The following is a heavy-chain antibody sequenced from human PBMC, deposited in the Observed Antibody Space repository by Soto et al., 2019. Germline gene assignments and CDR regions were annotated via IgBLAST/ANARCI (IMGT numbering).Heavy chain of an antibody. J-gene: IGHJ6*02. CDR2: ISSSSSTI. D-gene: IGHD5-12*01. V-gene: IGHV3-48*02. Sequence: GGSLRLSCAASGFTFSSYSMNWVRQAPGKGLEWVSYISSSSSTIYYADSVKGRFTISRDNAKNSLYLQMNSLRDEDTAVYYCARPDSGPPTYGMDVWGQGTTVTVSS. CDR3: ARPDSGPPTYGMDV. CDR1: GFTFSSYS.